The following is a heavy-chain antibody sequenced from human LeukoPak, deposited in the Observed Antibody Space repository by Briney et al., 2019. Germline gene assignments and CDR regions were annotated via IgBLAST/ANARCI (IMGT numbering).Heavy chain of an antibody. D-gene: IGHD5-18*01. V-gene: IGHV4-59*08. CDR3: ARHGRGYSYGYLFDY. CDR1: GGSISSYY. CDR2: IYYSGST. Sequence: SETLSLTCTVSGGSISSYYWSWIRQPPGKGLEWIGYIYYSGSTNYNPSLKSRITISVDTSKNQFSLKLSSVTAADTAVYYCARHGRGYSYGYLFDYWGQGTPVTVSS. J-gene: IGHJ4*02.